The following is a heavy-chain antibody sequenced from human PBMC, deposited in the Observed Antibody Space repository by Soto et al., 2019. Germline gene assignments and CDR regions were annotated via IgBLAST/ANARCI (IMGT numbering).Heavy chain of an antibody. D-gene: IGHD3-16*02. J-gene: IGHJ3*02. Sequence: GGSLRLSCAASGFTFDDYAMHWVRQAPGKGLEWVSGISWNSGSIGYADSVKGRFTISRDNAKNSLYLQMNSLRAEDTALYYCAKDPSYDYIWGSYRSSGNGAFDIWGQGTMVTVSS. V-gene: IGHV3-9*01. CDR1: GFTFDDYA. CDR3: AKDPSYDYIWGSYRSSGNGAFDI. CDR2: ISWNSGSI.